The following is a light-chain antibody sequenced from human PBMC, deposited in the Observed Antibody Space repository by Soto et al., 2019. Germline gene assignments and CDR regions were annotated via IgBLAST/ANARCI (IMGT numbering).Light chain of an antibody. CDR2: EVY. V-gene: IGLV2-14*01. Sequence: QSALTQPASVSGSPGQSITISCIGTNTDVGGYDHVSWYQHHPGKAPKMLIFEVYNRPSGISDRFSGSKSGDTASLTISGRHAEDEADYYCISYIPSTTTHWVFGGGTKVTVL. CDR1: NTDVGGYDH. J-gene: IGLJ3*02. CDR3: ISYIPSTTTHWV.